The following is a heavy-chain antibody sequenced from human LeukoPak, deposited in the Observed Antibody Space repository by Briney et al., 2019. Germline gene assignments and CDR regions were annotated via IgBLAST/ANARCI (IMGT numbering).Heavy chain of an antibody. V-gene: IGHV1-18*01. D-gene: IGHD6-13*01. CDR3: ATSSSWFDAFDI. CDR1: GYTFTSYG. Sequence: ASVKVSCKASGYTFTSYGISWVRQAPGRGLEWMGWISAYNGNTNYAQKLQGRVTMTTDTSTSTAYMELRSLRSDDTAVYYCATSSSWFDAFDIWGQGTMVTVSS. J-gene: IGHJ3*02. CDR2: ISAYNGNT.